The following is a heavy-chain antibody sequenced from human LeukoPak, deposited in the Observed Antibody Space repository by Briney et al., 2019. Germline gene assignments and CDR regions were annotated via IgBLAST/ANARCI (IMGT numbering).Heavy chain of an antibody. D-gene: IGHD3-3*01. J-gene: IGHJ3*02. V-gene: IGHV2-5*02. CDR3: AHKKISNAFDI. CDR1: GFSLSTSGVG. CDR2: IYGDDDK. Sequence: SGPTLVKPTQTLTLTCTFSGFSLSTSGVGVGWIRQPPGKALEWLALIYGDDDKRYSPSLKTRLTITKDTTNNKVVFTMTNMDPVDTATYYCAHKKISNAFDIWGQGTMVTVSS.